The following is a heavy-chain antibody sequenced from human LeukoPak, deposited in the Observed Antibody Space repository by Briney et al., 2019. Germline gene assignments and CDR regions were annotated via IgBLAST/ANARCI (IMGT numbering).Heavy chain of an antibody. CDR2: INPSGGSS. CDR1: GYTFTSYY. V-gene: IGHV1-46*01. Sequence: ASVKVSCKASGYTFTSYYMHWVRQAPGRGLEWMGIINPSGGSSTYAQKFQGRVTMTRDTSTSTVYMELSSLRSEDTAFYYCAREAPSNGVCFDYWGQGTLVTVSS. D-gene: IGHD2-8*01. J-gene: IGHJ4*02. CDR3: AREAPSNGVCFDY.